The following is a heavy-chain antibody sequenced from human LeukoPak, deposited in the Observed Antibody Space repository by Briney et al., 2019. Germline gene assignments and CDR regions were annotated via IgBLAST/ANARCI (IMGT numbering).Heavy chain of an antibody. CDR1: GYNFTSYW. Sequence: RGESRKISCKGSGYNFTSYWIGWVRQMPGKGLEWMGIIYPGDSDTRYSPSIPGQVTISDDKSLTTAYLQWRSLKASDTAMYYCARLNLHGYYFDYWGQGTLVTVSS. CDR3: ARLNLHGYYFDY. J-gene: IGHJ4*02. V-gene: IGHV5-51*01. D-gene: IGHD1-14*01. CDR2: IYPGDSDT.